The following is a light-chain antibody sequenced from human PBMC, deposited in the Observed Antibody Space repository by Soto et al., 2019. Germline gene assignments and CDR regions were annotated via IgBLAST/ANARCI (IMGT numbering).Light chain of an antibody. CDR1: QDISRW. CDR3: QQYNNWPRT. CDR2: DVS. Sequence: QRTQTQHTLPASAGDRDAWTCLASQDISRWLAWYQQKPGKAPELLIYDVSTLQSGVPPRFSGSGSGTEFALTISSLQSEDFAVYYCQQYNNWPRTFGQRSIV. J-gene: IGKJ1*01. V-gene: IGKV1-5*01.